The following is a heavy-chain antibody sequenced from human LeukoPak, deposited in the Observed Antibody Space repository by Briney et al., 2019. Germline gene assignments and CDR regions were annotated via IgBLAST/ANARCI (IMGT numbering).Heavy chain of an antibody. CDR1: GGSISSSSYY. Sequence: SETLSLTCTVSGGSISSSSYYWGWIRQPPGKGLEWIGSIYYSGSTYYNPSLKSRVTISVDTSKNQFSLKLSSVTAADTAVYYCARQQAAAGSDLFDYWGQGTLVTVSS. CDR3: ARQQAAAGSDLFDY. V-gene: IGHV4-39*01. D-gene: IGHD6-13*01. J-gene: IGHJ4*02. CDR2: IYYSGST.